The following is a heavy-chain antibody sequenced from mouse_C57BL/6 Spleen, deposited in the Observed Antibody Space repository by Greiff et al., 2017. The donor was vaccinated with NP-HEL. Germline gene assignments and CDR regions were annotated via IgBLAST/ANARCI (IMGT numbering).Heavy chain of an antibody. CDR1: GYTFTSYW. J-gene: IGHJ3*01. D-gene: IGHD1-1*01. Sequence: QVQLQQPGAELVKPGASVKLSCKASGYTFTSYWMHWLKQRPGQGLEWIGMIHPNSGSTNYNEKFKSKATLTVDNSSSTAYMQLSSLTSEDAAVYYCARDEYYYGSSSWFAYWGQGTLVTVSA. V-gene: IGHV1-64*01. CDR2: IHPNSGST. CDR3: ARDEYYYGSSSWFAY.